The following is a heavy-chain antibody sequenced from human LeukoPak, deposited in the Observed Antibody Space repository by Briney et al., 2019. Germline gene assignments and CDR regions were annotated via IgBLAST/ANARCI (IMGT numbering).Heavy chain of an antibody. CDR1: GGSISSGGYY. CDR2: IYYSGST. V-gene: IGHV4-31*03. D-gene: IGHD3-22*01. J-gene: IGHJ6*02. CDR3: ARAYYDSSGYYSRGYYYGMDV. Sequence: PSQTLTLTCTVSGGSISSGGYYWSWIRQHPGKGLEWIGYIYYSGSTNYNPSLKSRVTISVDTSKNQFSLKLSSVTAADTAVYYCARAYYDSSGYYSRGYYYGMDVWGQGTTVTVSS.